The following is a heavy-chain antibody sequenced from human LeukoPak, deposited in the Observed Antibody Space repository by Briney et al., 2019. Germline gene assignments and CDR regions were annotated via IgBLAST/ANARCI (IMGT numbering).Heavy chain of an antibody. CDR2: INHSGST. Sequence: KPSETLSLTCAVYGGSFSGYYWSWIRQPPGKGLEWIGEINHSGSTNYNPSLKSRVTISVDTSKNQFSLKLSSVTAADTAVYYCARQSQRDGLDYWGQGALVTVSS. CDR1: GGSFSGYY. CDR3: ARQSQRDGLDY. D-gene: IGHD5-24*01. V-gene: IGHV4-34*01. J-gene: IGHJ4*02.